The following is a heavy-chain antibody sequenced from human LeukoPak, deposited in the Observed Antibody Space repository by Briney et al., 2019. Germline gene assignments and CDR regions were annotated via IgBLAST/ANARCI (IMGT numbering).Heavy chain of an antibody. J-gene: IGHJ5*02. CDR3: ATKFGDITGTTSNWFDP. CDR1: GGTFSSYA. D-gene: IGHD1-20*01. V-gene: IGHV1-69*04. Sequence: ASVKVSCKASGGTFSSYAISWVRQAPGQGLEWMGRIIPILGIANYAQKFQGRVTITADKSTSTAYMELSSLRPEDTAVYYCATKFGDITGTTSNWFDPWGQGTLVTVSS. CDR2: IIPILGIA.